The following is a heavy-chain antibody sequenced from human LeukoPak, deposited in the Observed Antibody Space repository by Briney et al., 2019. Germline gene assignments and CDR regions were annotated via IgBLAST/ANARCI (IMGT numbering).Heavy chain of an antibody. J-gene: IGHJ3*01. Sequence: PGGSLRLSCAASGFTVSSNYMSWVRQAPGKGLEWVSRINSVGSSTSYADSVKGRFTISRDNAKNTLYLQMNSLRAEDTAVYYCARERTSGWDAFDFWGQGTMVTVSS. CDR2: INSVGSST. V-gene: IGHV3-74*01. D-gene: IGHD6-19*01. CDR1: GFTVSSNY. CDR3: ARERTSGWDAFDF.